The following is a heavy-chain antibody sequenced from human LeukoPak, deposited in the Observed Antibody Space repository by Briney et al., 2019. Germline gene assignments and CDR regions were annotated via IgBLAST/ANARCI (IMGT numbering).Heavy chain of an antibody. Sequence: GGSLRLSCAASGFTFSSYSMNWVRQAPGKGLEWVSYISSSSSTIYYADSVKGRFTISRDNAKNSLYLQMNSLRAEDTAVYYCASGQQWLVREAYYYYMDVWGKGTTVTVSS. J-gene: IGHJ6*03. CDR3: ASGQQWLVREAYYYYMDV. CDR2: ISSSSSTI. V-gene: IGHV3-48*01. CDR1: GFTFSSYS. D-gene: IGHD6-19*01.